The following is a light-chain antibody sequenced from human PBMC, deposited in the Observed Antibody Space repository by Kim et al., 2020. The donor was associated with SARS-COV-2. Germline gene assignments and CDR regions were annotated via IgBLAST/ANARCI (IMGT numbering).Light chain of an antibody. J-gene: IGKJ1*01. CDR1: QDISTY. Sequence: AIRMTQSPSSFSASRGDRVTITCRASQDISTYLAWYQQKPGKAPNLLIYAASNLQSGVPSRFSGSGSGTHFTLTISSLQSEDFATYYCQHYYSYPWTFGQGTKVDIK. CDR2: AAS. CDR3: QHYYSYPWT. V-gene: IGKV1-8*01.